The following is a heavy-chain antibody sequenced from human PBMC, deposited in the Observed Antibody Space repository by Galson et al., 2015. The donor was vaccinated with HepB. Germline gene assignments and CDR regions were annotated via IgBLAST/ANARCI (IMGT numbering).Heavy chain of an antibody. J-gene: IGHJ4*02. CDR1: GGTFSSYA. CDR3: ARDVSSSEDLGGY. Sequence: SVKVSCKASGGTFSSYAISWVRQAPGQGLEWMGGIIPIFGTANYAQKFQGRVTITADESTSTAYMELSSLRSEDTAVYYCARDVSSSEDLGGYWGQGTLVTVSS. D-gene: IGHD6-6*01. V-gene: IGHV1-69*13. CDR2: IIPIFGTA.